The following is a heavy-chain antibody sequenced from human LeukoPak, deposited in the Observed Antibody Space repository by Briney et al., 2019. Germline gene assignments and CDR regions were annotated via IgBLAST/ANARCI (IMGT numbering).Heavy chain of an antibody. D-gene: IGHD3-22*01. CDR3: ARDYYDSSGYPNAFDI. CDR1: GGTFSSYA. Sequence: ASVKVSCKASGGTFSSYAMSWVRQAPGKGLEWVSAISGSGGSTYYADSVKGRFTISRDNSKNTLYLQMNSLRAEDTAVYYCARDYYDSSGYPNAFDIWGQGTMVTVSS. CDR2: ISGSGGST. J-gene: IGHJ3*02. V-gene: IGHV3-23*01.